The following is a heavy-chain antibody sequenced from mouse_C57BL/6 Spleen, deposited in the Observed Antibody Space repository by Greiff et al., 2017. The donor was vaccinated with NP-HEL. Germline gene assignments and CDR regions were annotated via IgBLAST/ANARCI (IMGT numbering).Heavy chain of an antibody. V-gene: IGHV1-54*01. CDR1: GYAFTNYL. D-gene: IGHD1-1*01. CDR2: INPGSGGT. CDR3: ARDTTVVRGYFDY. Sequence: SGAELVRPGTSVKVSCKASGYAFTNYLIEWVKQRPGQGLEWIGVINPGSGGTNYNEKFKGKATLTADKSSSTAYMQLSSLTSEDSAVYFCARDTTVVRGYFDYWGQGTTLTVSS. J-gene: IGHJ2*01.